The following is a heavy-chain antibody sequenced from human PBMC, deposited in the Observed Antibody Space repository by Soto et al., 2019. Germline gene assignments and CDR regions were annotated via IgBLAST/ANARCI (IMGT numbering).Heavy chain of an antibody. J-gene: IGHJ3*02. Sequence: ASVKVSCKASGYTFTSYAMHWVRQAPGQRLEWMGWINAGNGNTKYSQKFQGRVTITRDTSASTAYMELSSLRSEETAVYYCARGCSSTSCKGLPDAFDIWGQGTMVTVSS. V-gene: IGHV1-3*01. CDR2: INAGNGNT. D-gene: IGHD2-2*01. CDR1: GYTFTSYA. CDR3: ARGCSSTSCKGLPDAFDI.